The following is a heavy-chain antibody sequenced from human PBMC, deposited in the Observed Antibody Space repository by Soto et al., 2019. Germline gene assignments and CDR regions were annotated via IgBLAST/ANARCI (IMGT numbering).Heavy chain of an antibody. CDR2: ISGSGGRT. CDR3: AMPAYSSSST. Sequence: EVQLLESGGDLIQPGGSLRLSCAASGFTFSDYLMSWVRQTPGKGLEWVSGISGSGGRTSYADSVKGRFTVSRDNSKNTLYLQMNSMRAEDTAIYYCAMPAYSSSSTWGQGALVTVSS. V-gene: IGHV3-23*01. D-gene: IGHD6-6*01. CDR1: GFTFSDYL. J-gene: IGHJ5*02.